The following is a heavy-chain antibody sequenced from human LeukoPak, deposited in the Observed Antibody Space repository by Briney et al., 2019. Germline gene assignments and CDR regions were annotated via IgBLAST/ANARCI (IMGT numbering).Heavy chain of an antibody. CDR3: ARETASGYLGFDF. V-gene: IGHV1-18*01. Sequence: ASVKVSCTTSGYTFSSYGITWVRPAPGQGLEWMGWISAYGHTKLARNLQARVTVTIDTSTTTAYMELRSLSSDDTAVYFCARETASGYLGFDFWGQGTLVTVSS. J-gene: IGHJ4*02. D-gene: IGHD3-3*01. CDR2: ISAYGHT. CDR1: GYTFSSYG.